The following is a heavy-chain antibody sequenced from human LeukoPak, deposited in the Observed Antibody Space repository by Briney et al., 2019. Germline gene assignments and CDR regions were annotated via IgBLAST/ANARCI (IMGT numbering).Heavy chain of an antibody. V-gene: IGHV4-31*03. CDR3: ARYRKGYCSSTSCYRYFSGQFDY. CDR1: GGSISSGGYY. J-gene: IGHJ4*02. Sequence: SETLSFTCTVSGGSISSGGYYWSWIRQHPGKGLEWIGYIYYSGSTYYNPSLKSRVTISVDTSKNQFSLKLSSVTAADTAVYYCARYRKGYCSSTSCYRYFSGQFDYWGQGTLVTVSS. D-gene: IGHD2-2*02. CDR2: IYYSGST.